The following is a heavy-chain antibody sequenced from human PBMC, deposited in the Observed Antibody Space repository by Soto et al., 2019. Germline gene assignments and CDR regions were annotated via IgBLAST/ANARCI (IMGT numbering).Heavy chain of an antibody. J-gene: IGHJ4*02. CDR2: INPNSGDT. Sequence: QVQLVQSGAEVKKPGASVKVSCKASGYTFTGYFMHWVRQAPGQGLEWMGWINPNSGDTNYAQKFQGRVTMTRDMSISTAYMELRRLTSDDTATYYCARVRTYYDSSGSLDYWGQGTLVTVSS. V-gene: IGHV1-2*02. CDR3: ARVRTYYDSSGSLDY. CDR1: GYTFTGYF. D-gene: IGHD3-22*01.